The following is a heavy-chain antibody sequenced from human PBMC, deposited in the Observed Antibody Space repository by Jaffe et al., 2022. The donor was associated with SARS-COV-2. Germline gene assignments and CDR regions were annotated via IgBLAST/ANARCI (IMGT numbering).Heavy chain of an antibody. CDR3: AKCAPDPLGYCPHFDY. CDR1: GFTFSSYA. J-gene: IGHJ4*02. CDR2: ISGSGGST. Sequence: EVQLLESGGGLVQPGGSLRLSCAASGFTFSSYAMSWVRQAPGKGLEWVSAISGSGGSTYYADSVKGRFTISRDNSKNTLYLQMNSLRAEDTAVYYCAKCAPDPLGYCPHFDYWGQGTLVTVSS. D-gene: IGHD3-22*01. V-gene: IGHV3-23*01.